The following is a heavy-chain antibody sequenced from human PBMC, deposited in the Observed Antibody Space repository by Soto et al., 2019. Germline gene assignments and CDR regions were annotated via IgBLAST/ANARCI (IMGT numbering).Heavy chain of an antibody. J-gene: IGHJ5*02. D-gene: IGHD2-15*01. V-gene: IGHV4-59*01. CDR1: GGSISSYY. CDR2: IYYSGST. Sequence: QVQLQESGPGLVKPSETLSLTCTVSGGSISSYYWSWIRQPPGKGLEWIGYIYYSGSTNYNPSLTSRVTISVDTSKNQFSLKLSSVTAADTAVYYWAMGGSPWGWFDPWGQGTLVTVSS. CDR3: AMGGSPWGWFDP.